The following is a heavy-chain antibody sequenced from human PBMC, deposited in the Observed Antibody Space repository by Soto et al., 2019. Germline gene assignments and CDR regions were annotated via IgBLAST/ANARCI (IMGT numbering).Heavy chain of an antibody. J-gene: IGHJ6*03. D-gene: IGHD5-12*01. CDR1: GGPTSRYY. V-gene: IGHV4-59*08. CDR2: IYYSGST. CDR3: VATIDDDYYYYMDV. Sequence: PPEPLSPTCPAPGGPTSRYYTLWIRQPPGKGLEWIGYIYYSGSTNYNPSLKSRVTISVDTSKNQFSLKLSSVTAADTAVYYCVATIDDDYYYYMDVWGKGTTVTVSS.